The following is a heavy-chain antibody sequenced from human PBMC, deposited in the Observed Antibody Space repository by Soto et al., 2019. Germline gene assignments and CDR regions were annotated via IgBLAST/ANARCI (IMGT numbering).Heavy chain of an antibody. CDR1: GFTFRSHD. CDR3: AKILRSGAYYYYGLDV. V-gene: IGHV3-23*01. J-gene: IGHJ6*02. Sequence: GRSLRLSCAASGFTFRSHDMNWVRQAPGKGLEWVSAISTSGGSTYYADSVKGRFTISRENSKNTLYLQMSSLRAEDTAVYYGAKILRSGAYYYYGLDVGGQGTTVTVAS. D-gene: IGHD3-3*01. CDR2: ISTSGGST.